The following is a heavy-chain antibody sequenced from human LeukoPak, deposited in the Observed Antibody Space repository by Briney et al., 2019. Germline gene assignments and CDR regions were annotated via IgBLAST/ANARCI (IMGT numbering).Heavy chain of an antibody. CDR3: ARAHRRYSSGSDAFDI. V-gene: IGHV4-59*08. CDR1: GGSISSYY. J-gene: IGHJ3*02. Sequence: SETLSLTCTVSGGSISSYYWSWIRQPPGKGLEWIGYIYYSGSTNYNPSLKSRVTISVDTSKNQFSLKLSSVTAADTAVYYCARAHRRYSSGSDAFDIWGQGTMVTISS. CDR2: IYYSGST. D-gene: IGHD6-19*01.